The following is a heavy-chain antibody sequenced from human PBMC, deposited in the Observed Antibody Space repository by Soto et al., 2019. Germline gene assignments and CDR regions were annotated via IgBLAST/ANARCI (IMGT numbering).Heavy chain of an antibody. CDR1: GGSISSYY. CDR3: ARDFFDSSDYTTNWFDP. Sequence: ETLSLTCTVSGGSISSYYWSWIRQPPGKGLEWIGYISYSGSTNYNPSLKSRVTISVDTSKNQFSLKLTSVTAADAALYYCARDFFDSSDYTTNWFDPWGQGTLVTVSS. D-gene: IGHD3-22*01. J-gene: IGHJ5*02. V-gene: IGHV4-59*08. CDR2: ISYSGST.